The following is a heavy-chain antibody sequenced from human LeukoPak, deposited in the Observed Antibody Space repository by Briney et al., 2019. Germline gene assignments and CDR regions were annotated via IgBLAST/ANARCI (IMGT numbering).Heavy chain of an antibody. CDR1: GVSISTYY. J-gene: IGHJ6*03. CDR3: AREGVTMTSKYYYYYYYMDV. CDR2: MYYSGST. V-gene: IGHV4-59*01. Sequence: PSETLSLTCTVSGVSISTYYWSWIRQPPGKGLEWIGYMYYSGSTNYNPSLKSRVTISVDTSKNQFSLKLSSVTAADTAVYYCAREGVTMTSKYYYYYYYMDVWGKGTTVTISS. D-gene: IGHD4-17*01.